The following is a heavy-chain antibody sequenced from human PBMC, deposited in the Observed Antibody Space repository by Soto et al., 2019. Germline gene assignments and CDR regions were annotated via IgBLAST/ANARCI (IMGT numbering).Heavy chain of an antibody. CDR1: GYSISSGYY. Sequence: PSETLSLTCAVSGYSISSGYYWGWIRQPPGKGLEWIGSIYHSGSTYYNPSLKSRVTISVDTSKNQFSLKLSSVTAADTAVYYCARDLGAAAGTGGWFDPWGQGTLVTVSS. V-gene: IGHV4-38-2*02. J-gene: IGHJ5*02. CDR2: IYHSGST. CDR3: ARDLGAAAGTGGWFDP. D-gene: IGHD6-13*01.